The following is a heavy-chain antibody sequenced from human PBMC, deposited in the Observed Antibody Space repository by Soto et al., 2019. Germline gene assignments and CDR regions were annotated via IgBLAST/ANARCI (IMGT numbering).Heavy chain of an antibody. Sequence: QVQLVESGGGVVQPGRSLRLSCAASGFTFSSYDMHWVRQAPGKGLEWVAVISYDGSNKYYADSVKGRFTISRDNSKNTLYLQMNSLRAEDTALYYCAKDQGSSNDYYFGMDIWGQLTSFTVSS. CDR3: AKDQGSSNDYYFGMDI. J-gene: IGHJ6*02. CDR1: GFTFSSYD. D-gene: IGHD6-13*01. V-gene: IGHV3-30*18. CDR2: ISYDGSNK.